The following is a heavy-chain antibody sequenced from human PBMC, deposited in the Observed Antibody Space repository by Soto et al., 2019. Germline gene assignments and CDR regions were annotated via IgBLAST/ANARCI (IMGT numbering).Heavy chain of an antibody. D-gene: IGHD4-17*01. J-gene: IGHJ6*03. CDR3: AKDIENGDYYYYYMDV. V-gene: IGHV3-30*18. CDR2: ISYDGSNE. Sequence: HPGGSLRLSCAASKSIFTGYGMHWVRQTPGKGLEWVAVISYDGSNEHYADSVKGRFTISRDNSKNTLYLQMNSLRAEDTAVYYCAKDIENGDYYYYYMDVWGKGTTVT. CDR1: KSIFTGYG.